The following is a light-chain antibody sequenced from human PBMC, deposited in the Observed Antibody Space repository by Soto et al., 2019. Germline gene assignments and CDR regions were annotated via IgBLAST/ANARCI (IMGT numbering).Light chain of an antibody. CDR1: QGIGIN. CDR3: QQRHMWPIT. Sequence: EIVLTQSPATLSVSPGEIATLSFMASQGIGINLAWYQQQPGQAPRVVIYGASTRATGIPARFSGSGSGTDFTLTISSLEPEDSAVYYCQQRHMWPITCGQGTKGDIK. J-gene: IGKJ1*01. CDR2: GAS. V-gene: IGKV3-15*01.